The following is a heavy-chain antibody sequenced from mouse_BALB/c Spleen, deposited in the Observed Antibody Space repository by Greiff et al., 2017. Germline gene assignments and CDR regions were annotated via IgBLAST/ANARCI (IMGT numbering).Heavy chain of an antibody. CDR2: ISSGGST. Sequence: EVHLVESGGGLVKPGGSLKLSCAASGFTFSSYAMSWVRQTPEKRLEWVASISSGGSTYYPDSVKGRFTISRDNARNILYLQMSSLRSEDTAMYYCARGYGSSEWYFDVWGAGTTVTVSS. CDR3: ARGYGSSEWYFDV. CDR1: GFTFSSYA. V-gene: IGHV5-6-5*01. J-gene: IGHJ1*01. D-gene: IGHD1-1*01.